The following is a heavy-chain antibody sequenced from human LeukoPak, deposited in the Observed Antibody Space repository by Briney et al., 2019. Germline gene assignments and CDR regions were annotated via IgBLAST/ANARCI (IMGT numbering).Heavy chain of an antibody. CDR1: GGSISTYY. J-gene: IGHJ4*02. Sequence: PSETLSLTCSVSGGSISTYYWSWIRQPPGKGLEWIGYIYYSGSTNYNPSLKSRVTISVDTSKNQFSLKLSSVTAADTAVYYCARRRGSSSWYEDYFDYWGQGTLVTVSS. V-gene: IGHV4-59*08. CDR3: ARRRGSSSWYEDYFDY. CDR2: IYYSGST. D-gene: IGHD6-13*01.